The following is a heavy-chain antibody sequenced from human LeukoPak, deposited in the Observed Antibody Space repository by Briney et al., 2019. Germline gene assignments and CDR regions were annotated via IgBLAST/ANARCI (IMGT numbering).Heavy chain of an antibody. J-gene: IGHJ4*02. CDR1: GITFSSYS. Sequence: GGSLRLSCGASGITFSSYSMNWVRQAPGKGLEWVSYISSSGSTKYYADSVKGRFTISRDNARNSLYLQMNSLRAEDTAVYYCARVASYDFWSGYFRDDYWGQGTLVTVSS. D-gene: IGHD3-3*01. V-gene: IGHV3-48*01. CDR3: ARVASYDFWSGYFRDDY. CDR2: ISSSGSTK.